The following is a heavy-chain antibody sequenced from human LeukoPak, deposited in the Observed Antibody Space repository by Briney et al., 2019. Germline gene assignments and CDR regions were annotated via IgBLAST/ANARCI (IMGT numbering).Heavy chain of an antibody. CDR1: GGSISSGGYY. D-gene: IGHD4/OR15-4a*01. CDR3: ARDYGGKFDY. J-gene: IGHJ4*02. Sequence: KPSQTLSLTCTVSGGSISSGGYYWSWIRQPPGKGLEWIGYIHYSGTTNYNPSLKSRVTISVDTSKSQLSLKLSPVTAADTAVYYCARDYGGKFDYWGQGTLVTVSS. CDR2: IHYSGTT. V-gene: IGHV4-61*08.